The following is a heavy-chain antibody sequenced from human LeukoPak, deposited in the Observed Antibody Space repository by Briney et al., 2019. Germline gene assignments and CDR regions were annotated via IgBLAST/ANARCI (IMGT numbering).Heavy chain of an antibody. V-gene: IGHV4-34*01. CDR1: GGSCSDYY. CDR3: ARGRDRSKAGEH. D-gene: IGHD2-21*01. Sequence: SKTLSLTCAVSGGSCSDYYYSWIRQPPGKGLEWIGEIHPYGDLYYNSSLRSRLTISIDTSKTQFSLRLTSLTAADTAFYYCARGRDRSKAGEHWGQGTLVTVSS. J-gene: IGHJ4*02. CDR2: IHPYGDL.